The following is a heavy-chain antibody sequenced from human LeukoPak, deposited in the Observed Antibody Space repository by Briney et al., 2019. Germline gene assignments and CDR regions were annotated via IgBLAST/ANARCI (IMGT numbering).Heavy chain of an antibody. CDR1: GFTFSSYS. CDR3: AKDDAWLQYND. J-gene: IGHJ4*02. Sequence: GGSLRLSCAASGFTFSSYSMNWVRQAPGKGLEWVSGISPSGDIKYYVDSVKGRFTVSRDNSKNTLYLQINSLRDEDTAVYYCAKDDAWLQYNDWGQGTLVTVSS. V-gene: IGHV3-23*01. CDR2: ISPSGDIK. D-gene: IGHD5-24*01.